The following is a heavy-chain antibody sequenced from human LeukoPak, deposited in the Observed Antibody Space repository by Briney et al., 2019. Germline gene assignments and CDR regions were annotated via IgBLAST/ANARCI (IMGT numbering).Heavy chain of an antibody. D-gene: IGHD5-24*01. CDR1: GGSISSGSYY. CDR2: IYTSGST. Sequence: SETLSLTCTVSGGSISSGSYYWSWIRQPAGKGLEWIGRIYTSGSTNYSPSLKSRVTISVDTSKNQFSLKLSSVTAADTAVYYCARDRIDGYNPWGQGTLVTVSS. CDR3: ARDRIDGYNP. V-gene: IGHV4-61*02. J-gene: IGHJ5*02.